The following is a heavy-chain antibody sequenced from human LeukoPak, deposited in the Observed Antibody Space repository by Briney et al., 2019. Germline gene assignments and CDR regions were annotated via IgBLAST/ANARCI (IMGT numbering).Heavy chain of an antibody. CDR1: GFTFSIYW. D-gene: IGHD1-1*01. V-gene: IGHV3-48*04. J-gene: IGHJ4*02. Sequence: PGGSLRLSCAASGFTFSIYWMNWVRQAPGKGLEWISYIGIESGNTNYADSVKGRFTISADNAKKSLYLQMNSLRVEDTAVYYCARDHNYAFDNWGQGTLVSVSS. CDR2: IGIESGNT. CDR3: ARDHNYAFDN.